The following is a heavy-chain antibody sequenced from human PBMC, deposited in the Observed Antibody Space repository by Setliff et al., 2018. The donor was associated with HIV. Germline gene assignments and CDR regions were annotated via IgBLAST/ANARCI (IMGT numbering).Heavy chain of an antibody. Sequence: SETLSLTCSVSGDSVSSRSYYWGWIRQSPGKGLEWIGSIYFNGITHDNPSLKSRVTTSVDTSKNQFSLKLSSVTAADTAIYYCVTVVQDDLGVALFDYWGPGILVTVSS. J-gene: IGHJ4*02. CDR1: GDSVSSRSYY. V-gene: IGHV4-39*01. CDR2: IYFNGIT. CDR3: VTVVQDDLGVALFDY. D-gene: IGHD3-3*01.